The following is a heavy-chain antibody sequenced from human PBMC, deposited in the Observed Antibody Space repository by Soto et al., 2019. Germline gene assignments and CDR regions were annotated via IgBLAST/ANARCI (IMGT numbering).Heavy chain of an antibody. V-gene: IGHV1-69*01. D-gene: IGHD6-19*01. CDR1: GGTFSRYA. CDR3: AREGRDESGCMTYY. Sequence: QVQLVQSGAEVKKPGSSVKVSCKASGGTFSRYAISWVRQAPGQGLAWMGGIIPLFGTANYAQKFQGRGTITAAESTSTAYMELSSLRSEDTAVYYCAREGRDESGCMTYYWGQGTLVTVSS. CDR2: IIPLFGTA. J-gene: IGHJ4*02.